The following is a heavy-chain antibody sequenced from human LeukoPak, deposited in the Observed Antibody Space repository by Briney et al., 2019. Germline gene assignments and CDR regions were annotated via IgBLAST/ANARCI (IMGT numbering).Heavy chain of an antibody. J-gene: IGHJ4*02. CDR2: ISAYNGHT. Sequence: GASVKVSCKASGYAFTTYAISWVRQAPGQGLEWMGWISAYNGHTNYAQKLQGRVTMTTDASTSTACMELRSLRSDDTAVYYCARDIVATIRAYYFDYWGQGTLVTVSS. D-gene: IGHD5-12*01. V-gene: IGHV1-18*01. CDR1: GYAFTTYA. CDR3: ARDIVATIRAYYFDY.